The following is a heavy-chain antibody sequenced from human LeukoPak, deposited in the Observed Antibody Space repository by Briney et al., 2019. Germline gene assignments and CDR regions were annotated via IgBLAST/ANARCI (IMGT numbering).Heavy chain of an antibody. J-gene: IGHJ4*02. V-gene: IGHV4-59*08. D-gene: IGHD3-22*01. CDR3: GRRVAGSGYRDY. CDR1: GGSINSYY. CDR2: IYYSGST. Sequence: SETLSLTCTVSGGSINSYYWSWIRQPPGKGLEWIGYIYYSGSTNYNPSLKSRVTISLDTSKNQFSLKLNSVTAADTAVYYCGRRVAGSGYRDYWGQGTLVTVSS.